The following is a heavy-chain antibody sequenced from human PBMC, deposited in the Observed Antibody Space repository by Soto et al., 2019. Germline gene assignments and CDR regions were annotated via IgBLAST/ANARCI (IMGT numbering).Heavy chain of an antibody. CDR3: TKQTIHVPDHAQSVH. V-gene: IGHV3-74*01. J-gene: IGHJ4*02. CDR2: ISSVGSST. D-gene: IGHD3-3*01. Sequence: GKGLVWVSRISSVGSSTTYADSVKGRFTISRDNAKNTLYLQMNSLRAEDTAVYYCTKQTIHVPDHAQSVHWGQGTLVSV.